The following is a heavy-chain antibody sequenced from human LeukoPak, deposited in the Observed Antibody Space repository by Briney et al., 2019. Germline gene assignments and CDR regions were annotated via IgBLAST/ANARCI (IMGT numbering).Heavy chain of an antibody. D-gene: IGHD3-22*01. J-gene: IGHJ1*01. CDR1: GFTFSSYA. CDR3: ARDPAYYDSSGYYPSQGYFQH. CDR2: ISYDGSNK. V-gene: IGHV3-30-3*01. Sequence: GGSLRLSCAASGFTFSSYAMHWVRQAPGKGLEWVAVISYDGSNKYYADSVKGRFTISRDNSKNTLYLQMNSLRAEDTAVYYCARDPAYYDSSGYYPSQGYFQHWGQGTLVTVSS.